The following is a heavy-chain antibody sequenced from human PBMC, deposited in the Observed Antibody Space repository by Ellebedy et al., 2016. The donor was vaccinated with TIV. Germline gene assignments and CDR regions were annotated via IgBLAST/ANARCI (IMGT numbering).Heavy chain of an antibody. V-gene: IGHV1-2*02. J-gene: IGHJ4*02. CDR1: AYTFTGSY. D-gene: IGHD2-15*01. Sequence: ASVKVSXXASAYTFTGSYMHWVRHAPGQGLEWMGWINPNSGGTNYAQKFQGRVTMTRDTSISTAYMELSRLRSDDTAVYYCARGLKGYCSGGSCHVDYWGQGTLVTVSS. CDR3: ARGLKGYCSGGSCHVDY. CDR2: INPNSGGT.